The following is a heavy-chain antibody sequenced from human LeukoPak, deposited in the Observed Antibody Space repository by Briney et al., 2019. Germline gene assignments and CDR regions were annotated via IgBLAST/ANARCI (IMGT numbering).Heavy chain of an antibody. D-gene: IGHD3-3*01. J-gene: IGHJ4*02. CDR2: IIPIFGTA. CDR1: GGTFSSYA. CDR3: ARSLRGRSWSGYYTNFDY. V-gene: IGHV1-69*13. Sequence: SVKVSCKASGGTFSSYAISWVRQAPGQGLEWMGGIIPIFGTANYAQKFQGRVTITADESTSTAYMELSSLRSEDTAVYYCARSLRGRSWSGYYTNFDYWGQGTLVTVSS.